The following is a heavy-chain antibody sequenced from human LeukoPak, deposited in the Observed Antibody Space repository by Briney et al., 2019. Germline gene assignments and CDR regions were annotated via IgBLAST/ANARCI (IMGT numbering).Heavy chain of an antibody. V-gene: IGHV3-30*18. CDR2: ISYDGSNK. D-gene: IGHD6-19*01. Sequence: GALRLSCAASGFTFSSCGMHWVRQAPGKGLEWVAVISYDGSNKYYADSVKGRFTISRDSSKNTLFLEMNSLRAEDTAVYYCAKALTSGWYLDAFNIWGQGTMVTVSS. J-gene: IGHJ3*02. CDR1: GFTFSSCG. CDR3: AKALTSGWYLDAFNI.